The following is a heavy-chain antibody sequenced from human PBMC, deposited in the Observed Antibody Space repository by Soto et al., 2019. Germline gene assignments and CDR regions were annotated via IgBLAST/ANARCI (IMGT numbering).Heavy chain of an antibody. CDR3: ARDVNTAMVTPPYGMDV. CDR2: IWYDGSNK. Sequence: QVQLVESGGGVVQPGRSLRLSCAASGFTFSSYGMHWVRQAPGKGLEWVAVIWYDGSNKYYADSVKGRFTISRDNSKNTLYLQRNSLRAEDTAVYYCARDVNTAMVTPPYGMDVWGQGTTVTVSS. J-gene: IGHJ6*02. D-gene: IGHD5-18*01. CDR1: GFTFSSYG. V-gene: IGHV3-33*01.